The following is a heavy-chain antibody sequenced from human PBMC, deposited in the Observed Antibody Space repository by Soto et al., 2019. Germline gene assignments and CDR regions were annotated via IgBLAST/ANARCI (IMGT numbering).Heavy chain of an antibody. V-gene: IGHV1-69*01. Sequence: PGGSLRLSCAASGFTFSNYAMTWVRQAPGQGLEWMGGNIPIFGTANYAQKFQGRVTITADESTSTAYMELSSLRSEDTAVYYCARGSGSYYNVDFDYWGQGTLVTVSS. CDR3: ARGSGSYYNVDFDY. CDR1: GFTFSNYA. CDR2: NIPIFGTA. D-gene: IGHD3-10*01. J-gene: IGHJ4*02.